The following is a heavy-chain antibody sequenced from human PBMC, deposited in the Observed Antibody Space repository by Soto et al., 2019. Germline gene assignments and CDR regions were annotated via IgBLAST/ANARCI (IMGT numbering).Heavy chain of an antibody. D-gene: IGHD6-6*01. J-gene: IGHJ6*02. CDR2: ISYDGSNK. CDR3: ASQGGYSSSGYYYYYGMDV. V-gene: IGHV3-30-3*01. CDR1: GFTFSSYA. Sequence: QVQLVESGGGVVQPGRSLRLSCAASGFTFSSYAMHWVRQAPGKGLEWVAVISYDGSNKYYADSVKGRFTISRDNSKNTLYLQMNSLRAEDTAVYYCASQGGYSSSGYYYYYGMDVWGQGTTVTVSS.